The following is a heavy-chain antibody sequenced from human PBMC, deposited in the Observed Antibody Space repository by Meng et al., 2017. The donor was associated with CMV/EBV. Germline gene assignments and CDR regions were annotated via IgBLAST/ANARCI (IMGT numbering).Heavy chain of an antibody. J-gene: IGHJ3*02. CDR1: GGSISSYY. D-gene: IGHD5/OR15-5a*01. CDR3: ATGSTASSPQDAFDI. V-gene: IGHV4-59*01. Sequence: SETLSLTCTVSGGSISSYYWSRIRQPPGKGLEWIGYIYYSGSTNYNPSLKSRVTISVDTSKNQFSLKLSSVTAADTAVYYCATGSTASSPQDAFDIWGQGTMVTVSS. CDR2: IYYSGST.